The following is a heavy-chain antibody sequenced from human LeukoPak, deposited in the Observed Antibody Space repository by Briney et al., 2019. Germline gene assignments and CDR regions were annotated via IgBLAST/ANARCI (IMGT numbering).Heavy chain of an antibody. CDR1: GGSISSTSHY. V-gene: IGHV4-39*07. J-gene: IGHJ4*02. D-gene: IGHD1-26*01. CDR2: IYYSGST. Sequence: SETLSLTCTVSGGSISSTSHYWGWLRHPPGKGLEWIGSIYYSGSTYYNPSLKSRVTISVDTSKNQFSLKLSSVTAADTAVYYCARDKSVGATTFDYWGQGTLVTVSS. CDR3: ARDKSVGATTFDY.